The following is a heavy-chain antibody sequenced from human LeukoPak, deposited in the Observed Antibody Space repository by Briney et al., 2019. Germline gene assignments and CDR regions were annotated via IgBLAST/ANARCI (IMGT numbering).Heavy chain of an antibody. CDR3: ARQSRAWGDAFDI. D-gene: IGHD3-16*01. CDR1: GYSVTSYW. Sequence: GESLKISCKGSGYSVTSYWIGWVRQMPGKGLEWMGIIYPGDSDTRYSPSFQGQVTISADKSISTAYLQWSSLKASDTAMYYCARQSRAWGDAFDIWGQGTMVTVSS. V-gene: IGHV5-51*01. J-gene: IGHJ3*02. CDR2: IYPGDSDT.